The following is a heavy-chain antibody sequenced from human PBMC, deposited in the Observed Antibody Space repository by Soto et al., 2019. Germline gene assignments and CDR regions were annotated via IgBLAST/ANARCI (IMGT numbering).Heavy chain of an antibody. CDR1: GYTFTSYY. Sequence: QVQLVQSGAEVKKPGASVKVSCKASGYTFTSYYMHWVRQAPGQGLEWMGIINPSGGSTSYAQKFQGRVTMTRDTSTSTVYMELSRLRSEDTAVYYCARARYCSGGSCYGLGPWGQGTLVTVSS. CDR2: INPSGGST. V-gene: IGHV1-46*03. D-gene: IGHD2-15*01. CDR3: ARARYCSGGSCYGLGP. J-gene: IGHJ5*02.